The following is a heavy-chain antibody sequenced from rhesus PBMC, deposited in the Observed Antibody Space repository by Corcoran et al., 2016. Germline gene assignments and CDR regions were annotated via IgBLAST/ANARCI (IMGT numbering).Heavy chain of an antibody. CDR2: INGNSGTT. V-gene: IGHV4-80*01. CDR3: ARQEVVVTKGFDL. J-gene: IGHJ4*01. D-gene: IGHD3-16*01. CDR1: CGSFSSYW. Sequence: QAQLQASGPGLVKPSETLSLTCAVSCGSFSSYWLSWIRLPPRRGLGWIGEINGNSGTTSYNPSLESRVTITKDASKDHVSLNLKSVTAADTAVYYCARQEVVVTKGFDLWSQGILVTVSS.